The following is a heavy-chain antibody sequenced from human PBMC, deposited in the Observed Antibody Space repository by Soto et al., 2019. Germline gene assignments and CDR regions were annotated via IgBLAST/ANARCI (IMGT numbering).Heavy chain of an antibody. D-gene: IGHD3-16*01. CDR2: IYYSGST. V-gene: IGHV4-31*03. CDR3: ARANSFGVGRFDP. J-gene: IGHJ5*02. CDR1: GGSISSGGYY. Sequence: QVQLQESGPGLVKPSQTLSLTCTVSGGSISSGGYYWSWIRQHPGKGLEWIGYIYYSGSTYYNPSLTCRVTISVDTSKNQFSLKLSSVTAADTAVYYCARANSFGVGRFDPWGQGTLVTVSS.